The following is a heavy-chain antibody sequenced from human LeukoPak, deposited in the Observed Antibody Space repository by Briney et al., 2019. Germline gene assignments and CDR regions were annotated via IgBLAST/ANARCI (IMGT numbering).Heavy chain of an antibody. D-gene: IGHD3-22*01. Sequence: SLRLSCAASGFTFDDYGMSWVRQAPGKGLEWVSGINWNGGSTGYADSVKGRFTISRDNAKNSLYLQMNSLRAEDTALYYCGRAYYLDYFYYYMDVWGKGTTVTVSS. V-gene: IGHV3-20*04. CDR3: GRAYYLDYFYYYMDV. CDR1: GFTFDDYG. J-gene: IGHJ6*03. CDR2: INWNGGST.